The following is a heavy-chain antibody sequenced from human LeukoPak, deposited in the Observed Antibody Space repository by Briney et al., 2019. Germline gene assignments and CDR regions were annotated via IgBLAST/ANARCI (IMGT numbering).Heavy chain of an antibody. V-gene: IGHV3-30*02. CDR1: GFTFSSYG. CDR2: IRYDGSNK. J-gene: IGHJ3*02. CDR3: AKDLYSAVVPAAPGYPDAFDI. Sequence: GGSLSLSCAASGFTFSSYGMHWVRQAPGKGLEWVAFIRYDGSNKYYADSVKGRFTISRDNSKNTLYLQMNRLKAEDTAVYYCAKDLYSAVVPAAPGYPDAFDIWGQGTMVTVSS. D-gene: IGHD2-2*01.